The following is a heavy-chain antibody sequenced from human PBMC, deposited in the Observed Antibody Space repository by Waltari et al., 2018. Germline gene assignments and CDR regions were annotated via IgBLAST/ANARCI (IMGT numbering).Heavy chain of an antibody. CDR2: INTDGSST. V-gene: IGHV3-74*01. J-gene: IGHJ4*02. CDR3: VLYSSSFLGDC. CDR1: GFIFSTYW. Sequence: EVQLVESGGGLVQPGGSLRLSCAASGFIFSTYWMHWVRQAPGKGLVSVSHINTDGSSTNYAYSVKGRFTISRDNAKNTLFLQMNSLRAEDTAVYYCVLYSSSFLGDCWGQGTLVTVSS. D-gene: IGHD6-13*01.